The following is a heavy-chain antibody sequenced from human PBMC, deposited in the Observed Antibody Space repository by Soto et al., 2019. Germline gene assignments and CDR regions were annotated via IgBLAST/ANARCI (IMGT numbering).Heavy chain of an antibody. CDR3: ALGYCSGGSCSYYGMDV. CDR2: IIPIFGTA. V-gene: IGHV1-69*01. Sequence: QVQLVQSGAEGKKPGSSVKVSCKASGGTFSSYAISWVRQAPGQGLEWMGGIIPIFGTANYAQKFQGRVTITADESTSTAYMELSSLRSEDSAVYYCALGYCSGGSCSYYGMDVWGQGTTVTVSS. J-gene: IGHJ6*02. CDR1: GGTFSSYA. D-gene: IGHD2-15*01.